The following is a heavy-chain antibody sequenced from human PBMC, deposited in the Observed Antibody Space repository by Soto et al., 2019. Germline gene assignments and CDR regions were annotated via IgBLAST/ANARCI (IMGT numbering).Heavy chain of an antibody. D-gene: IGHD3-10*01. V-gene: IGHV3-23*01. CDR1: GFTFSSYA. CDR2: ISGSGGST. CDR3: AKAPYGSGSYDAFDI. J-gene: IGHJ3*02. Sequence: GGSLRLSCAASGFTFSSYAMSWVRQAPGKGLEWVSAISGSGGSTYYADSVKGRFTISRDNSKNTLYLQMNSLRAEDTAVYFCAKAPYGSGSYDAFDIWGQGTMVTVSS.